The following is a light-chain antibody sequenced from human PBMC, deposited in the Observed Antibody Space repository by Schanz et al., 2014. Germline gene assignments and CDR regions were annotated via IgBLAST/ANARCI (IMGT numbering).Light chain of an antibody. J-gene: IGLJ3*02. CDR3: QSYDSSLSGSEV. CDR1: SSGVGGYDF. Sequence: QSALTQPRSVSGSPGQSVTISCTGTSSGVGGYDFVSWYQQHPGKAPKLMIYDVNKRPSGVPVRFSGSRSGNTASLTISGLQAEDESDYYCQSYDSSLSGSEVFGGGTKLTV. V-gene: IGLV2-11*01. CDR2: DVN.